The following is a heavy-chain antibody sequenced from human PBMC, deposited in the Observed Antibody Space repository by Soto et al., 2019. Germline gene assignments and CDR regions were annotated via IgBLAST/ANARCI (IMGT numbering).Heavy chain of an antibody. V-gene: IGHV3-23*01. CDR2: ISGSGDTT. Sequence: GWSLRLSCAASGFTFSTYAMSWVRQAPGKGLEWVSGISGSGDTTYYANSVKGRYTISRDNSKNTLYLQMNSLKAEDTAVYYCAKGSYRPHDYWGQGX. D-gene: IGHD1-26*01. CDR1: GFTFSTYA. J-gene: IGHJ4*02. CDR3: AKGSYRPHDY.